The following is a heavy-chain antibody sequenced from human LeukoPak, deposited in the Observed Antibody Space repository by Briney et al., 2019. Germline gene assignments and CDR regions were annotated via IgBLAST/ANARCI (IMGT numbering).Heavy chain of an antibody. V-gene: IGHV1-8*01. J-gene: IGHJ4*02. CDR2: MNPNSGDT. CDR1: GYTFTSYD. D-gene: IGHD2-15*01. CDR3: TLVVVVGFDY. Sequence: GASVKVSCKASGYTFTSYDINWVRQATGQGLEWMGWMNPNSGDTDYAQKFQGRVTMTRDTSISTAYMELSSLRSEDTAVYYCTLVVVVGFDYWGQGTLVTVSS.